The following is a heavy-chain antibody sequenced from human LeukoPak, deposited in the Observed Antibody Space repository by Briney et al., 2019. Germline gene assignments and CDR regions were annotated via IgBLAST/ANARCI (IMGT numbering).Heavy chain of an antibody. J-gene: IGHJ4*02. Sequence: GGSLRLSCAASGFTFSSYGMHWVRQAPGKGLEWVAVISYDGSNKYYADSVKGRFTISRDNSKNTLYLQMNSLRAEDTAAYYCARSPFGGVIVIGDYWGQGTLVIVSS. D-gene: IGHD3-16*02. CDR3: ARSPFGGVIVIGDY. CDR2: ISYDGSNK. V-gene: IGHV3-30*03. CDR1: GFTFSSYG.